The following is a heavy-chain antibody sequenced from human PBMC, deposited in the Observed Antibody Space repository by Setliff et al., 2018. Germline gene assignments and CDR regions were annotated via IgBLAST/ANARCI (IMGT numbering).Heavy chain of an antibody. D-gene: IGHD6-25*01. CDR2: IYSGGTT. CDR3: ARDRGVHGFDP. Sequence: SETLSLTCKVSGDSMNSGVYYWAWIRQPPGKGLEWIGRIYSGGTTYYNSSLKSRVTISVDTSKNQFSLKLSSVTAADTAVYYCARDRGVHGFDPWGQGTLVTVSS. V-gene: IGHV4-39*07. CDR1: GDSMNSGVYY. J-gene: IGHJ5*02.